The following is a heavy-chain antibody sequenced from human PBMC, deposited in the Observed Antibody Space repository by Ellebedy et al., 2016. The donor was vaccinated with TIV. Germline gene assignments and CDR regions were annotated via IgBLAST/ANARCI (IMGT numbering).Heavy chain of an antibody. Sequence: SETLSLTCTVSGGSISSYYWSWIRQPPGKGLEWIGYIYYSGSTNYNPSLKSRVTISVDTSKNQFSLKLSSVTAADTAVYYCARGEYYYGSGTVAWGQGTLVTVSS. CDR3: ARGEYYYGSGTVA. CDR1: GGSISSYY. D-gene: IGHD3-10*01. J-gene: IGHJ4*02. V-gene: IGHV4-59*01. CDR2: IYYSGST.